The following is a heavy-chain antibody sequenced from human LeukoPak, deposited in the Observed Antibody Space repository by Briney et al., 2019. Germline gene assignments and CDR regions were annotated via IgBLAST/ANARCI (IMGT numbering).Heavy chain of an antibody. Sequence: PSETLSLTCAVYGGSFSGYYWSWIRQPPGKGLEWLGEINHSGSTNYNPSLKSRVTISVDTSKNQFSLKLSSVTAADTAVYYCARGGFKGEWLLNYYYYGMDVWGQGTTVTVSS. D-gene: IGHD3-3*01. CDR1: GGSFSGYY. CDR3: ARGGFKGEWLLNYYYYGMDV. J-gene: IGHJ6*02. V-gene: IGHV4-34*01. CDR2: INHSGST.